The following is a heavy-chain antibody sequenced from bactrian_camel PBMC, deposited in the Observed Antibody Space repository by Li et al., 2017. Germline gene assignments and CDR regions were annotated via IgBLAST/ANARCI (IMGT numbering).Heavy chain of an antibody. V-gene: IGHV3-3*01. CDR3: AAGYRRQFGDVCVYNY. D-gene: IGHD2*01. Sequence: QVQLVESGGGSVQAGGSLRLSCARSTWKYSTYCMGWFRQAPGQEREGVAVIYPGEGSTYYADSVKGRFTISEAKNTVYLQMNSLKPEDTAMYYCAAGYRRQFGDVCVYNYWGQGTQVTVS. CDR2: IYPGEGST. J-gene: IGHJ4*01. CDR1: TWKYSTYC.